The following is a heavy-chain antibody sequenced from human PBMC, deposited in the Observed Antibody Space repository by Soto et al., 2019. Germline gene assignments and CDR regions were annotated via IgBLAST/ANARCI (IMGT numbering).Heavy chain of an antibody. Sequence: PSETLSLTCTVSGGSISSGDCYWSWLPQPPGNGLEWIGYIYYSGSTYYNPSLKSRVTISVDTSKNQFSLKLSSVTAADTAVYYCARDTAAFHRLNDYGFDPWGQGTLVTGSS. V-gene: IGHV4-30-4*01. D-gene: IGHD4-17*01. J-gene: IGHJ5*02. CDR3: ARDTAAFHRLNDYGFDP. CDR2: IYYSGST. CDR1: GGSISSGDCY.